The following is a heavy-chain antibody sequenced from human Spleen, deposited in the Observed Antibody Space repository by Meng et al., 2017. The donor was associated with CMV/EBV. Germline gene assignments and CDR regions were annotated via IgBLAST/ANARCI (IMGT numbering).Heavy chain of an antibody. D-gene: IGHD3-3*01. CDR1: GGSISSSSW. Sequence: CAVSGGSISSSSWWPWVRQPSGKGLEWIGEKLHIGNTNYNPSLSGRVTISVDKSKNQFSLTLNSVTAADTAVYYCATRGPSEWFTLDNWGQGILVTVSS. CDR3: ATRGPSEWFTLDN. J-gene: IGHJ4*02. CDR2: KLHIGNT. V-gene: IGHV4-4*02.